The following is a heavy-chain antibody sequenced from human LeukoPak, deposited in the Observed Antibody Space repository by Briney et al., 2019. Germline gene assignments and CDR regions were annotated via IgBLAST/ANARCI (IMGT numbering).Heavy chain of an antibody. V-gene: IGHV3-33*01. Sequence: GGSLRLSCAASGFSFSRYGMHWVRQAPGRGLEWVALILFDGSNEYYADSVKGRFTISRDNSKNTLYLQMNSLRTEDTALYYCARDGTLFGFDPWGQGTLVTVSS. CDR1: GFSFSRYG. CDR2: ILFDGSNE. D-gene: IGHD1-1*01. J-gene: IGHJ5*02. CDR3: ARDGTLFGFDP.